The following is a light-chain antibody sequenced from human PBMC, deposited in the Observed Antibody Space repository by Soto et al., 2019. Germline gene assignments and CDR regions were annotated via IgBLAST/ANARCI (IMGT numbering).Light chain of an antibody. CDR3: SAYTVSRTYV. V-gene: IGLV2-14*03. CDR2: NVY. Sequence: QSALTQPASVSGSPGQSITISCTGTSSDVGFYNYVSWYQQQHPGKAPKLMIYNVYDRPSGISYRFSGSKSGNTASLTISGLQGEDEADYYCSAYTVSRTYVFGTGTKVTVL. CDR1: SSDVGFYNY. J-gene: IGLJ1*01.